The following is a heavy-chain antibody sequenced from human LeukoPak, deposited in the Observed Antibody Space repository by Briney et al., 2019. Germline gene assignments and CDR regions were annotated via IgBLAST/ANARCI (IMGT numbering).Heavy chain of an antibody. Sequence: ASVKASCKASGYTFTGYYMHRVRQAPGQGLERMGWINPNSGGTNYAQKFQGRVTMTRDTSISTAYMELSRLRSDDTAVYYCARTYYYDSSGPVTDYWGQGTLVTVSS. J-gene: IGHJ4*02. V-gene: IGHV1-2*02. CDR1: GYTFTGYY. D-gene: IGHD3-22*01. CDR2: INPNSGGT. CDR3: ARTYYYDSSGPVTDY.